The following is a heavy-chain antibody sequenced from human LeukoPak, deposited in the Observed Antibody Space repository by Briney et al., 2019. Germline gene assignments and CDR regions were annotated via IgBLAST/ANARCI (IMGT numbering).Heavy chain of an antibody. D-gene: IGHD3-10*01. V-gene: IGHV3-23*01. Sequence: GGSLRLSCAASGFTFSNYDMSWVRQAPGKGLEWVSIISGSGGSTYVADSVKGRFTFSRDNSKNTLYLQMNSLRAEDTAVYYCAKDSDYYGSGSSVDYWGQGTLVTVSS. CDR3: AKDSDYYGSGSSVDY. CDR1: GFTFSNYD. CDR2: ISGSGGST. J-gene: IGHJ4*02.